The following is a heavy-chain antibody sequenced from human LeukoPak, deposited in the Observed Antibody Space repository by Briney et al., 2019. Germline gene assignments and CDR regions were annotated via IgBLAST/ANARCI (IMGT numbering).Heavy chain of an antibody. CDR2: IRYDGSNK. V-gene: IGHV3-30*02. D-gene: IGHD5-18*01. CDR3: AKRDTAMVTGSLFDY. Sequence: PGGSLRLSRAASGFTFSSYAMHWVRQAPGKGLEWVAYIRYDGSNKYYADSVKGRFTISRDNSKNTLYLQMNSLRAEDTAVYYCAKRDTAMVTGSLFDYWGQGTLVTVSS. CDR1: GFTFSSYA. J-gene: IGHJ4*02.